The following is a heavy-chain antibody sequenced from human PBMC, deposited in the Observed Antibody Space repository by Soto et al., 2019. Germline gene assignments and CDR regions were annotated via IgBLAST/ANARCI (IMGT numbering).Heavy chain of an antibody. V-gene: IGHV4-34*01. D-gene: IGHD6-13*01. CDR2: INHSGST. J-gene: IGHJ3*02. CDR1: GGSFSGYY. Sequence: SETLSLTCAVYGGSFSGYYWSWIRQPPGKGLEWVGEINHSGSTNYYPSLKSRVTITVDTSKNQFFLKLSSVTAADTAVYYCAAPRSSSWSAFDIWGQGTMVTVSS. CDR3: AAPRSSSWSAFDI.